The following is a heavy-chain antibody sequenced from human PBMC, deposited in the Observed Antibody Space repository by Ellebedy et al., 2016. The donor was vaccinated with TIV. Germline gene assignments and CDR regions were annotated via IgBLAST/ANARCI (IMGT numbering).Heavy chain of an antibody. CDR1: GYSFTSYW. CDR2: IYPGDSDT. J-gene: IGHJ4*02. CDR3: ARQRYFDSSGYYDY. V-gene: IGHV5-51*01. D-gene: IGHD3-22*01. Sequence: GESLKISCKGSGYSFTSYWIAWVRQMPGKGLEWMGIIYPGDSDTSYSPSFQGQVTISADKSISTAYLQWSSLKASDTAMYYCARQRYFDSSGYYDYWGQGTLVTVSS.